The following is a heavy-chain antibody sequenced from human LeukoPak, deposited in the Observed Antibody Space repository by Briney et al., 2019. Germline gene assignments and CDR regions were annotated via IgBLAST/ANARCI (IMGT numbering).Heavy chain of an antibody. Sequence: SETLSLTCAVYGGSFSGYYWSWIRQPPGKGLEWIGEINHSGSTNYNPSLKSRVTISVDTSKNQFSLKLSSVTAADTAVYYCARGYRIAAAGALDYWGQGTLVTVSS. D-gene: IGHD6-13*01. CDR2: INHSGST. J-gene: IGHJ4*02. CDR3: ARGYRIAAAGALDY. CDR1: GGSFSGYY. V-gene: IGHV4-34*01.